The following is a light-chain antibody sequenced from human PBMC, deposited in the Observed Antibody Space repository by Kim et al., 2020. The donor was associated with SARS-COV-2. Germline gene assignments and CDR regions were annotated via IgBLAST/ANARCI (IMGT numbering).Light chain of an antibody. CDR2: RDS. CDR1: NSGRKN. Sequence: VALGETARITCGGKNSGRKNVQWYQKKTGQAPVRVIYRDSKRPNGIPEQVSGSNSGNTATLTIRRAQAGDEADYYCQVWDSSTAWVFGGGTKLTVL. V-gene: IGLV3-9*01. J-gene: IGLJ3*02. CDR3: QVWDSSTAWV.